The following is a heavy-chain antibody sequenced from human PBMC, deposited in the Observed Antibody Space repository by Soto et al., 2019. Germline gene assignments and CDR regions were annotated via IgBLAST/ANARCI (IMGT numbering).Heavy chain of an antibody. J-gene: IGHJ3*02. CDR2: ISADKGNT. CDR3: ARDRAHGFDI. V-gene: IGHV1-18*01. CDR1: GYTLSNNG. Sequence: ASVKVSCKASGYTLSNNGVSWVRQAPGQGLEWMGWISADKGNTNYAQKLQGRVTMTRDTSTSTVYMELRSLRSEDTAVYYCARDRAHGFDIWGQGTMVTVSS.